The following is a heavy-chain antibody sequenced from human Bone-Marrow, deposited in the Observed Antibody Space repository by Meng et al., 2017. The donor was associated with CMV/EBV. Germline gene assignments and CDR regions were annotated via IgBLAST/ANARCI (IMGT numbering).Heavy chain of an antibody. J-gene: IGHJ4*02. CDR3: ATILGYSSGWDY. D-gene: IGHD6-19*01. CDR1: GYTFTNYY. Sequence: ASVKVSCKASGYTFTNYYMHWVRQAPGQGLEWMGWINLNGGGTNYAQKFRDRVTMTRDTSISTAYMELSRLRSDDTAVYYCATILGYSSGWDYWGQGTLVTVSS. V-gene: IGHV1-2*02. CDR2: INLNGGGT.